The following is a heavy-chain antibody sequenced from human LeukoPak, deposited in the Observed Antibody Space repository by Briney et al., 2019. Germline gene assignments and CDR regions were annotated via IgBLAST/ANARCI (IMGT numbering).Heavy chain of an antibody. CDR1: GGSISSSSYY. CDR2: IYYSGST. CDR3: AIEGPNAFDI. J-gene: IGHJ3*02. V-gene: IGHV4-39*02. Sequence: SETLSLTCTVSGGSISSSSYYWGWIRQPPGKGLEWIGSIYYSGSTYYNPSLKSRVTISVDTSKNQFSQKLSSVTAADTAVYYCAIEGPNAFDIWGQGTMVTVSS.